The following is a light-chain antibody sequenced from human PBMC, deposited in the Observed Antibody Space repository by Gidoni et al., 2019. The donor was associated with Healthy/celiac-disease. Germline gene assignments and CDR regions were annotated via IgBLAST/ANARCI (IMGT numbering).Light chain of an antibody. J-gene: IGKJ4*01. V-gene: IGKV1-33*01. Sequence: DIQMTQSPSSLSASVGDRVTITCQASQDISNYLNWYQQKPGKAPKLLIYDASNLETGVPSRFSGSGSGTDFTFTISSLQPEDIATYYCPQYDNLLTFGGGTKGEIK. CDR2: DAS. CDR1: QDISNY. CDR3: PQYDNLLT.